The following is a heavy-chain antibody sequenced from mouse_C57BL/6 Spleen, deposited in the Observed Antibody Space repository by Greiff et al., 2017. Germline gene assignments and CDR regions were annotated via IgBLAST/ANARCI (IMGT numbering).Heavy chain of an antibody. CDR3: ARDSSGPQFAY. CDR2: IYTRSGNT. CDR1: GYTFTSYG. D-gene: IGHD3-2*02. Sequence: QVQLQQSGAELARPGASVKLSCKASGYTFTSYGISWVKQRTGQGLEWIGEIYTRSGNTYYNEKFKGKATLTADKSSSTAYMELRSLTSEDSAVYFCARDSSGPQFAYWGQGTLVTVSA. V-gene: IGHV1-81*01. J-gene: IGHJ3*01.